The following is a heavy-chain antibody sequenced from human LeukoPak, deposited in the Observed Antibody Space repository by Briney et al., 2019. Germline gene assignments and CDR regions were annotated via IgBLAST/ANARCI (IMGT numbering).Heavy chain of an antibody. CDR2: IIASFGTA. D-gene: IGHD3-22*01. Sequence: ASVKVSCKASGGTFSSYAISWVRQAPGQGLEWMGGIIASFGTANYAQKFQGRVTITGDKSTSTLYMELSSLGSEDTAVYYCARWGVYYYDSSGYYPGNWFDPWRQGTVDSVPS. J-gene: IGHJ5*02. CDR3: ARWGVYYYDSSGYYPGNWFDP. CDR1: GGTFSSYA. V-gene: IGHV1-69*06.